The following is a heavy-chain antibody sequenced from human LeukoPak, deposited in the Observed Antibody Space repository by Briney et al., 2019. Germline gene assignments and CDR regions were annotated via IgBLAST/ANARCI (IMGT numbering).Heavy chain of an antibody. CDR3: ATVPSEGWDYVWGTYRFYFDY. D-gene: IGHD3-16*02. J-gene: IGHJ4*02. V-gene: IGHV3-23*01. CDR1: GFTFSSYW. Sequence: GGSLRLSCAASGFTFSSYWMSWVRQAPGKGLEWVSAISGSGGSTYYADSVKGRFTISRDNSKNTLYLQMNSLRAEDTAVYYCATVPSEGWDYVWGTYRFYFDYWGQGTLVTVSS. CDR2: ISGSGGST.